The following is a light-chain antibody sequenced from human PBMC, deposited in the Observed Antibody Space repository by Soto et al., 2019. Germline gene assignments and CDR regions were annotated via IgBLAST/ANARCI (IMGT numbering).Light chain of an antibody. Sequence: TLSPATLSVSTWERAPLSCRASQNISNYLIWYQQKPGQAPRLLIYDVSNRATDIPARFSGSGSGTDFTLTISSLEPEDLAVYFCQQRSNWPRTVGQGAKVDIK. V-gene: IGKV3-11*01. CDR3: QQRSNWPRT. J-gene: IGKJ1*01. CDR1: QNISNY. CDR2: DVS.